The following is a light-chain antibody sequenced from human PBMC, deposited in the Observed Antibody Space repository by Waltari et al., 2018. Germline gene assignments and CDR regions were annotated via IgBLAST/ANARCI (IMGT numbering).Light chain of an antibody. J-gene: IGLJ3*02. Sequence: QSALTQPASLSGSPRQSITISCTGTNSDIGGYNYVSLYQHHSGKAPKLMIFAVSDRPSGGSNRFSGSKSGNTASLTISELQADDEADYYCSSFTSSATWVFGGGTKLTVL. CDR1: NSDIGGYNY. CDR2: AVS. V-gene: IGLV2-14*03. CDR3: SSFTSSATWV.